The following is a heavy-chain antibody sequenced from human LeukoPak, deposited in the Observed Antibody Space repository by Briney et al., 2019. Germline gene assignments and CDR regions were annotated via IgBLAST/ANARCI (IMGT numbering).Heavy chain of an antibody. V-gene: IGHV3-20*04. CDR1: GFTFDDYG. CDR3: AKVGYSGYQRGY. D-gene: IGHD5-12*01. J-gene: IGHJ4*02. CDR2: INWNGGST. Sequence: GGSLRLSCAASGFTFDDYGMSWVRQAPGKGLEWVSGINWNGGSTGYADSVKGRFTISRDNTKNSLYLQMNSLRAEDTAVYYCAKVGYSGYQRGYWGQGTLVTVSS.